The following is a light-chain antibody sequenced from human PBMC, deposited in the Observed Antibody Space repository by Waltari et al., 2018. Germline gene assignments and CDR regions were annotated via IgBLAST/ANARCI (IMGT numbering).Light chain of an antibody. CDR2: NSH. V-gene: IGKV1-12*01. Sequence: DIQMTQSPSSVSASVGDRVTVTCRASQEVSSWLAWYQQKPGKVPKLLIYNSHTLQTGVPSRFSGRVSGTDFTLTITSLQPEDFATYYCQQANTFPFTFGPGTRVDLK. CDR3: QQANTFPFT. CDR1: QEVSSW. J-gene: IGKJ3*01.